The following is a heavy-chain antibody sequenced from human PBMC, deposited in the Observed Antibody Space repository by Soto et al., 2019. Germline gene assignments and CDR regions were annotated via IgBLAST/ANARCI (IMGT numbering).Heavy chain of an antibody. D-gene: IGHD5-12*01. CDR2: IYYRSKWLN. CDR1: GDSVSRDSAA. V-gene: IGHV6-1*02. J-gene: IGHJ6*03. Sequence: QVQLQLSGPGLVKPSQSLSLTCAISGDSVSRDSAAWNWIRQTPSRGLEWLGRIYYRSKWLNTYEVSVNSRITISPDTSKNQFSLQLSSVTPEDTAVYYCARGSWDDVSGHYYIDVWDEGTTVTVSS. CDR3: ARGSWDDVSGHYYIDV.